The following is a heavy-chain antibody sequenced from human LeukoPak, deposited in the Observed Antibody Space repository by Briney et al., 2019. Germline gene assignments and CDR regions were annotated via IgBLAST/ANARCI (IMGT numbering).Heavy chain of an antibody. J-gene: IGHJ4*02. CDR3: VRDLGSRPLIIFFDY. Sequence: SVKVSCKASGGTFSSYAFSWARQAPGQGLEWMGGIIPIFGTANYAQKFQGRVTITTDESTSTAYMELRSLRSDDTAVYYCVRDLGSRPLIIFFDYWGQGTLVTVSS. CDR1: GGTFSSYA. CDR2: IIPIFGTA. V-gene: IGHV1-69*05. D-gene: IGHD2/OR15-2a*01.